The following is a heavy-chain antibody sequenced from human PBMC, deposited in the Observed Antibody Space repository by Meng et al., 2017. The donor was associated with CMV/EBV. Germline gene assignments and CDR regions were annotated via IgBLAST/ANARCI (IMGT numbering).Heavy chain of an antibody. CDR1: GFTFDDYA. CDR3: AKDGGPFDY. J-gene: IGHJ4*02. CDR2: ISWNSGSI. V-gene: IGHV3-9*01. Sequence: GGSLRLSCAASGFTFDDYAMHWVRQAPGKGLEWVSGISWNSGSIGYADSVKGRFTISRDNAKNSLYLQMNSLRAEDTALYYCAKDGGPFDYWGQGRWSPSPQ. D-gene: IGHD3-16*01.